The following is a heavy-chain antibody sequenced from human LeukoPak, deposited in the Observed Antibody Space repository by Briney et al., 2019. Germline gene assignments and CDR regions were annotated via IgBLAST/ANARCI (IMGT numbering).Heavy chain of an antibody. CDR2: IIPIFGTA. J-gene: IGHJ4*02. V-gene: IGHV1-69*13. CDR3: ASSIPYDSSGYYSDIIQY. D-gene: IGHD3-22*01. Sequence: GASVKVSCKASGGTFSSYAISWVRQAPGQGLEWMGGIIPIFGTANYAQKFQGRVTITADESTSTAYMELSSLRSEDTAVYYCASSIPYDSSGYYSDIIQYWGQGTLVTVSS. CDR1: GGTFSSYA.